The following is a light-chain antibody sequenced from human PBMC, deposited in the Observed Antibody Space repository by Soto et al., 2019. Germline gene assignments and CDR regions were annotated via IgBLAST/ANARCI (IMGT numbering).Light chain of an antibody. Sequence: EIVLTQSPGTLSLSPGERATLSCRASQSVSSTSLAWYQQKPGQAPRLLMYGVSSRATGIPDRFSGSGSGTDFTLTINRLEPEDFAVYFCQQYDSSVSTLGQGTKVDIK. CDR1: QSVSSTS. CDR3: QQYDSSVST. J-gene: IGKJ1*01. V-gene: IGKV3-20*01. CDR2: GVS.